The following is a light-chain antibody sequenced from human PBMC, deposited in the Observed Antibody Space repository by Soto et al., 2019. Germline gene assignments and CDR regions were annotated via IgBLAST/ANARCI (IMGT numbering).Light chain of an antibody. CDR2: AAS. J-gene: IGKJ3*01. V-gene: IGKV3-20*01. CDR3: QHYGSSPPFT. Sequence: EVVLTQSPGTLSLSPGDRATLSCRASQSISSSNLAWYQQKPGQAPRLLFYAASARVTGIPDRFSGSGSGTDFTLTISRLEPEDFAVYYCQHYGSSPPFTFGPGTKVDIK. CDR1: QSISSSN.